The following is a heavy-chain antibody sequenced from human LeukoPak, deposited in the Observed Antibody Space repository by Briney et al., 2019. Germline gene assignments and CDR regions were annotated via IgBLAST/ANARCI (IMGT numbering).Heavy chain of an antibody. V-gene: IGHV4-39*01. J-gene: IGHJ4*02. D-gene: IGHD7-27*01. CDR1: GGSISSSSYY. Sequence: ASETLSLTCTVSGGSISSSSYYWGWIRQPPGKGLEWIGSIYYSGSTYYNPSLKSRVTISVDTSKNQFSLKLSSVTAADTAVYYCARQGRWGSNSDDYWGQGTLVTVSS. CDR3: ARQGRWGSNSDDY. CDR2: IYYSGST.